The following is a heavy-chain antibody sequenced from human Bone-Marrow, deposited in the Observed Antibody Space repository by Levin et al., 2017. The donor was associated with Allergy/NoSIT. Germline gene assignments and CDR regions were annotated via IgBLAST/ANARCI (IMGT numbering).Heavy chain of an antibody. D-gene: IGHD6-13*01. CDR2: IWYDGSNK. V-gene: IGHV3-33*01. J-gene: IGHJ4*02. CDR3: ARSTSQLVRGGLFDY. Sequence: GGSLRLSCAASGFTFSSYGMHWVRQAPGKGLEWVAVIWYDGSNKYYADSVKGRFTISRDNSKNTLYLQMNSLRAEDTAVYYCARSTSQLVRGGLFDYWGQGTLVTVSS. CDR1: GFTFSSYG.